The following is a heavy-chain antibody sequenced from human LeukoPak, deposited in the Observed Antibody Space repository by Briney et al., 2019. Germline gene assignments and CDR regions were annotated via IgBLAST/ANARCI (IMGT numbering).Heavy chain of an antibody. Sequence: TGGSLRLSCAASGFTVSRNYMSWVRQAPGKGLEWVSVIYSGGSTYYADSVKGRFTISRDNSKNTLYLQMNSLRVEDTAVYYCVRGRRAAAAGHDAFDIWGQGTMVTVSS. D-gene: IGHD6-13*01. V-gene: IGHV3-53*01. CDR2: IYSGGST. CDR3: VRGRRAAAAGHDAFDI. J-gene: IGHJ3*02. CDR1: GFTVSRNY.